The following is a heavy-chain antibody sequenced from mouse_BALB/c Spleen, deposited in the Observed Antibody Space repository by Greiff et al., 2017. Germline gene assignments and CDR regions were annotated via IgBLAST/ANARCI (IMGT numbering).Heavy chain of an antibody. CDR2: ISYSGST. Sequence: VQLKESGPSLVKPSQTLSLTCSVTGDSITSGYWNWIRKFPGNKLEYMGYISYSGSTYYNPSLKSRISITRDTSKNQYYLQLNSVTTEDTATYYCARILYYDGRSYWYLDVWGAGTTVTVSS. CDR1: GDSITSGY. V-gene: IGHV3-8*02. D-gene: IGHD1-1*01. CDR3: ARILYYDGRSYWYLDV. J-gene: IGHJ1*01.